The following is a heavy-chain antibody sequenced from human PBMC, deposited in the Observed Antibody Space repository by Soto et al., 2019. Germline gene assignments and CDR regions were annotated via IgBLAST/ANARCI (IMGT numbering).Heavy chain of an antibody. V-gene: IGHV4-30-4*01. CDR1: GGSISSCDYY. D-gene: IGHD2-15*01. J-gene: IGHJ6*02. CDR3: ARAPYRSGGSCYSYYYYYGMVV. CDR2: IYYSGST. Sequence: PSETLSVTCTVSGGSISSCDYYWSWIRQPPGKGLEWIGYIYYSGSTYYNPSLKSRVTISVDTSKNQFSLKLSSVTAADTAVYYCARAPYRSGGSCYSYYYYYGMVVWGQGTTVTVSS.